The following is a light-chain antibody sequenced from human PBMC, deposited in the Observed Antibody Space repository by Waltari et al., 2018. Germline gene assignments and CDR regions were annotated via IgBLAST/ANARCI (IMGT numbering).Light chain of an antibody. V-gene: IGKV1-5*03. CDR3: QQYNTYPRT. CDR1: HTIISW. Sequence: DIQMTQSPSTLSASVGDSVTITCRASHTIISWLAWYQHKPGKAPYLLIYKASALQSGVPSRFSCSGSGSEFTLTISRLQPDDSAIYYCQQYNTYPRTFGQGTKVEIK. CDR2: KAS. J-gene: IGKJ1*01.